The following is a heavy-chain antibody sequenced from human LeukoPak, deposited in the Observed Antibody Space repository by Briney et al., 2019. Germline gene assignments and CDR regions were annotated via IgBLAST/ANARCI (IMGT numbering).Heavy chain of an antibody. D-gene: IGHD1-20*01. J-gene: IGHJ3*02. CDR2: IKQDGSEK. V-gene: IGHV3-7*01. CDR3: AREAYDWNAFDI. Sequence: GGSLRLSCAASGFTFSSCWMSWVRQAPGKGLEWVANIKQDGSEKYYVDSVKGRFTISRDNAKNSLYLQMNSLRAEDTAVYYCAREAYDWNAFDIWGQGTMVTVSS. CDR1: GFTFSSCW.